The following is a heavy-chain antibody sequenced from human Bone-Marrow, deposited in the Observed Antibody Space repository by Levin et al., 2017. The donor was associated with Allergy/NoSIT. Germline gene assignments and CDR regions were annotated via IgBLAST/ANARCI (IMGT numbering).Heavy chain of an antibody. D-gene: IGHD2/OR15-2a*01. V-gene: IGHV3-7*04. CDR3: ARDPEYAAYDI. J-gene: IGHJ3*02. CDR2: IQPDGGDK. CDR1: GFSFSSYW. Sequence: GESLKISCAASGFSFSSYWMTWVRQLPGKGLEWVANIQPDGGDKYYLDSVKGRFTISRDNAKNSLYLQMNSLRAEDTAIYYCARDPEYAAYDIWGQGTMVTVSS.